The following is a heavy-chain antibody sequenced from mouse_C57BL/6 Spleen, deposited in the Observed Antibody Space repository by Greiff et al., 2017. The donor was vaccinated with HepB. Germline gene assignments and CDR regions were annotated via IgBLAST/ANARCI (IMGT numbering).Heavy chain of an antibody. V-gene: IGHV1-82*01. J-gene: IGHJ2*01. D-gene: IGHD4-1*01. CDR3: AITGNLDY. CDR1: GYAFSSSW. CDR2: IYPGDGDT. Sequence: QVQLQQSGPELVKPGASVKISCKASGYAFSSSWMNWVKQRPGKGLEWIGRIYPGDGDTNYNGKFKGKATLTADKSSSTACMQLSSLTSEDSAVYFCAITGNLDYWGQGTTLTVSS.